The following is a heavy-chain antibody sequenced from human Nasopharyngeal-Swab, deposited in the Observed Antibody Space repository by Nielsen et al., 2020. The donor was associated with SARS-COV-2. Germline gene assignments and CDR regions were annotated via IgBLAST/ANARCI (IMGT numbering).Heavy chain of an antibody. Sequence: SVKVSCKASGYTFTNYYMHWVRQAPGQGLQWMGIINPSGGSTSYAQKFQGRVTMTRDTSTSTVYMELSSLRSEDTAVCYCARAATVSYAFDIWGQGTMVTVSS. J-gene: IGHJ3*02. CDR3: ARAATVSYAFDI. CDR1: GYTFTNYY. D-gene: IGHD4-17*01. V-gene: IGHV1-46*01. CDR2: INPSGGST.